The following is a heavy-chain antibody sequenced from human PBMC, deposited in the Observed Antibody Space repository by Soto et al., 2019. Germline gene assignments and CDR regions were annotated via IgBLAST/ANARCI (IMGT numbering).Heavy chain of an antibody. CDR3: ARSYHYYYYGMDV. D-gene: IGHD1-26*01. CDR2: IYPGDSDT. Sequence: GESLKISCKGSGYSFTSYWIGWVRQMPGKGLEWMGIIYPGDSDTGYSPSFQGQVTISADKSISTAYLQWSSLKASDTAMYYCARSYHYYYYGMDVWGQGTTVTVSS. V-gene: IGHV5-51*01. J-gene: IGHJ6*02. CDR1: GYSFTSYW.